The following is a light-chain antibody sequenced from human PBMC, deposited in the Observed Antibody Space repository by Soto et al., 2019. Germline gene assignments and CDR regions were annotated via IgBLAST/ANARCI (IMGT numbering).Light chain of an antibody. CDR2: KAS. V-gene: IGKV1-5*03. CDR1: QSIGSW. Sequence: DIQMTQSPSTLSASVGDRVTITCRASQSIGSWLAWYQQKPGKAPKLLIYKASSLETGVPSRFSGSGSGTEFTLTINGLQPDDFATYYCQQSYNTPWTFGQGTKVDIK. CDR3: QQSYNTPWT. J-gene: IGKJ1*01.